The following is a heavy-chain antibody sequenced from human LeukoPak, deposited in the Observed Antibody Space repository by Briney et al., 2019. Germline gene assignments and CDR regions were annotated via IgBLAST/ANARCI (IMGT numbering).Heavy chain of an antibody. D-gene: IGHD3-10*01. Sequence: GGSLRLSCAASGFTFSSYAVSWVRQAPGKGLEWVSAISGSGGSTYYADSVEGRFTISRDNSKNTLYLQMNSLRAEDTAVYYCAKALLWFGEGFDPWGQGTLVTVSS. CDR1: GFTFSSYA. CDR3: AKALLWFGEGFDP. V-gene: IGHV3-23*01. CDR2: ISGSGGST. J-gene: IGHJ5*02.